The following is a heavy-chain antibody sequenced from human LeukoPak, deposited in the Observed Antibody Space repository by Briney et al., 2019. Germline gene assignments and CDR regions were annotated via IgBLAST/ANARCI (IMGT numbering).Heavy chain of an antibody. J-gene: IGHJ4*02. V-gene: IGHV3-30*04. CDR3: ARDPDVMYSSGWLDY. CDR2: ISYGGSNK. CDR1: GFTFSSYA. Sequence: GGSLRLSCAASGFTFSSYAMHWARQAPGKGLEWVAVISYGGSNKYYADSVKGRFTISRDNSKNTLYLQMNSLRAEDTAVYYCARDPDVMYSSGWLDYWGQGTLVTVSS. D-gene: IGHD6-19*01.